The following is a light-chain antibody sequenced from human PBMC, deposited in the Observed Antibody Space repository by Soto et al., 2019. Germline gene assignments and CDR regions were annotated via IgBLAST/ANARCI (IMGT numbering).Light chain of an antibody. J-gene: IGLJ3*02. CDR1: SGSIASNY. V-gene: IGLV6-57*01. CDR2: EDN. CDR3: QSYDSSNPWV. Sequence: NFMLTQPHSVSESPGKTVTISCTRSSGSIASNYVQWYRQRPGSSPTTVINEDNQRPSGVPDRFSGSIDSSSNSASLTISGLKTEDEADYYCQSYDSSNPWVFGGGTKLTVL.